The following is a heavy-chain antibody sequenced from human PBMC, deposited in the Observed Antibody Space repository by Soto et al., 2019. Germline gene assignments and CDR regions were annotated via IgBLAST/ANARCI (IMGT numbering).Heavy chain of an antibody. D-gene: IGHD6-13*01. CDR2: IAPFKGKT. Sequence: ASVKVSCKASGYIFNHYGINWVRQAPGQGLEWVGWIAPFKGKTNSLQRLQDRISMTIDTSASTAYLGVRSLTSDDTGVYFCAREGGSSTYYPLELDFWGQGTLVTSPQ. CDR1: GYIFNHYG. J-gene: IGHJ4*02. V-gene: IGHV1-18*01. CDR3: AREGGSSTYYPLELDF.